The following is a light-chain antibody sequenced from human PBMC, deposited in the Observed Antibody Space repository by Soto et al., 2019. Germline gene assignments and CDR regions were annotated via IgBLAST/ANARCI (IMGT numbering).Light chain of an antibody. Sequence: QSALTQPASVSGSPGQSIAISCTGASSDVGAYDYVSWYQQHPGKAPKLMIFDVYKRPSGVSNRFSGSKSGNTASLTISGLQAEDEADYYCSSYTDSTLVVFGGGTKVTVL. CDR2: DVY. CDR3: SSYTDSTLVV. CDR1: SSDVGAYDY. J-gene: IGLJ2*01. V-gene: IGLV2-14*01.